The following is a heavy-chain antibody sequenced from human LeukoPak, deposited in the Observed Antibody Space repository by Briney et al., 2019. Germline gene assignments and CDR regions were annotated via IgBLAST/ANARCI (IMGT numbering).Heavy chain of an antibody. J-gene: IGHJ6*03. CDR1: GGSISSYY. CDR2: IYYSGST. CDR3: ARSSGITAYYYFMDV. Sequence: ETLSLTCTVSGGSISSYYWSWIRQPPGKGLEWIGYIYYSGSTNYNPSLKSRVTISVDTSKNQFSLKLSSVTAADTAVYYCARSSGITAYYYFMDVWGKGTTVTVSS. D-gene: IGHD3-10*01. V-gene: IGHV4-59*01.